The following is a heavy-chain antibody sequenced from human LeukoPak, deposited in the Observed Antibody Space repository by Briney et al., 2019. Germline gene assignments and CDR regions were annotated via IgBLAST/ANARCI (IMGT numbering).Heavy chain of an antibody. CDR1: GYTFTGYY. CDR3: ARDLPVQWLTYFDY. D-gene: IGHD6-19*01. V-gene: IGHV1-2*02. CDR2: INPNSGGT. Sequence: AASVKVSCKASGYTFTGYYMHWVRQAPGQGLEWMGWINPNSGGTNYAQKFQGRVTMTRDTSISTAYMELSRLRSDDTAVYYCARDLPVQWLTYFDYWGQGTLVTVSS. J-gene: IGHJ4*02.